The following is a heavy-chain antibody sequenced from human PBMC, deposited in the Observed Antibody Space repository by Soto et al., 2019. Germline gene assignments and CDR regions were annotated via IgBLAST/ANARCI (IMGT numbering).Heavy chain of an antibody. D-gene: IGHD2-8*01. CDR3: ASATGANAY. J-gene: IGHJ4*02. V-gene: IGHV4-59*01. Sequence: SETLSRTCTVSGGSISSYYWSWIRQPPGKGLEWIGYIYYSGSTNYNPSLKSRVTISVDTSKNQFSLKLSSVTAADTAVYYCASATGANAYWGQGTLVTVSS. CDR2: IYYSGST. CDR1: GGSISSYY.